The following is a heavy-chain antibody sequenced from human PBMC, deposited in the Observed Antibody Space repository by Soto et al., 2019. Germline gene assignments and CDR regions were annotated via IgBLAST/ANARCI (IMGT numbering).Heavy chain of an antibody. V-gene: IGHV3-23*01. J-gene: IGHJ6*02. CDR3: AKPPSPRAAVMDA. CDR1: GFTFSRYA. D-gene: IGHD6-13*01. CDR2: ISGSGGST. Sequence: EVQLLESGGGLVQPGGSLRLSCAASGFTFSRYAMSWVRQAPGRGLEWVSAISGSGGSTYYADSVKGRFTISRDNSKNTLYLQMNSLTAEDTAVYYCAKPPSPRAAVMDAWGQGTTVTVSS.